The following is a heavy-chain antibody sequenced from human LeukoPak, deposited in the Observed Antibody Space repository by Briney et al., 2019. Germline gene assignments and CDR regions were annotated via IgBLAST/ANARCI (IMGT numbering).Heavy chain of an antibody. CDR3: ARAPGYCSSTSCYYYYYMDV. Sequence: PGGSLRLSRAASGFTFSSYAMHWVRQAPGKGLEWVAVISYDGSNKYYADSVKGRFTISRDNSKNTLYLQMNSLRAEDTAVYYCARAPGYCSSTSCYYYYYMDVWGKGTTVTVSS. CDR1: GFTFSSYA. V-gene: IGHV3-30*04. CDR2: ISYDGSNK. J-gene: IGHJ6*03. D-gene: IGHD2-2*01.